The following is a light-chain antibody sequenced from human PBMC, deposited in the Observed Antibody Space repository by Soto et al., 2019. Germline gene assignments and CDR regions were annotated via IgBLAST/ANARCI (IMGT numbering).Light chain of an antibody. CDR1: QSISGS. CDR2: DAS. J-gene: IGKJ1*01. CDR3: QQYENYWT. Sequence: DIQMSQSPSSLSASVRDSVTIPCRPSQSISGSLNWYQQKPGKAPKLLIYDASNLDSGVPSRFSGSGSGTEFSLTISNLQPDDCATYYCQQYENYWTFGQGTKVDIK. V-gene: IGKV1-5*01.